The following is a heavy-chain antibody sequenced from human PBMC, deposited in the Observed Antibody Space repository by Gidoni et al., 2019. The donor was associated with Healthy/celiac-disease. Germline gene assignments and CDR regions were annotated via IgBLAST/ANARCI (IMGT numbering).Heavy chain of an antibody. J-gene: IGHJ4*02. CDR3: ARDWEMATITFDY. CDR1: GFTFSSYS. CDR2: ISSSSSYI. Sequence: EVQLVESGGGLVKPGGSLRLSCAPSGFTFSSYSMNWVRQAPGKGLEWVSSISSSSSYIYYADSVKGRFTISRDNGKNSLYLQMNSLRAEDTAVYYCARDWEMATITFDYWGQGTLVTVSS. V-gene: IGHV3-21*01. D-gene: IGHD5-12*01.